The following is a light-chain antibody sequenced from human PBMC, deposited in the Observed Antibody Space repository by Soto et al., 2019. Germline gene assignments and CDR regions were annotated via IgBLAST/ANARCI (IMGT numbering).Light chain of an antibody. CDR1: QGLVSW. CDR3: QQTSSFPLT. CDR2: AAS. J-gene: IGKJ4*01. Sequence: DLQVTQSPSSVSASVGDRVTITCRASQGLVSWLAWYQQKPGKAPKLLIYAASSFQSGLPSRFSGSGSGTDFTLTISSLQPEDFATYYCQQTSSFPLTFGGGTKVELK. V-gene: IGKV1-12*01.